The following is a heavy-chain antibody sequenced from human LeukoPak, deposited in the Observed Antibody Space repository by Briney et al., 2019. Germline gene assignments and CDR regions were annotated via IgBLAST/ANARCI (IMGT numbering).Heavy chain of an antibody. CDR2: ISYDGSNK. V-gene: IGHV3-30*18. J-gene: IGHJ5*02. D-gene: IGHD6-19*01. CDR3: AKDLIVVAGYNWFDP. CDR1: GFTFSSYG. Sequence: GGSLRLSCAASGFTFSSYGMHWVRQAPAKGLEWVAVISYDGSNKYYADSVKGRFTISRDNSKNTLYLQMNSLRAEDTAVYYCAKDLIVVAGYNWFDPWGQGTLVTVSS.